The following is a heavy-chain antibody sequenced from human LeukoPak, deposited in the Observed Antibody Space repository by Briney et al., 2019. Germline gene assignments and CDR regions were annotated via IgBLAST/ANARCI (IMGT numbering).Heavy chain of an antibody. CDR3: ARGGVAAAPFDY. D-gene: IGHD6-13*01. CDR1: GGTISSYY. Sequence: PSETLSLTCTVSGGTISSYYWGWIRQPAGKGLEWIGRIYTSGSTNYNPSLKSRVTMSVDTSKNQFSLKLSSVTAADTAVYYCARGGVAAAPFDYWGQGTLVTVSS. V-gene: IGHV4-4*07. J-gene: IGHJ4*02. CDR2: IYTSGST.